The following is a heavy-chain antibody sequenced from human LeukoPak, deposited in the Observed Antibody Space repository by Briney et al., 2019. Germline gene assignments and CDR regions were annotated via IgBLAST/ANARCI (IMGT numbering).Heavy chain of an antibody. CDR1: GFRFSNYW. CDR3: ARDMETGGRAFDS. V-gene: IGHV3-74*01. D-gene: IGHD2-8*02. J-gene: IGHJ4*02. CDR2: IRTDGGST. Sequence: GGSLRLSCAASGFRFSNYWIHWVRQAPAKGLVWVSRIRTDGGSTAYADFVKGRFTISRDNTKNTVYLQMNSLRADDTAVYYCARDMETGGRAFDSWGQGTLVTVSS.